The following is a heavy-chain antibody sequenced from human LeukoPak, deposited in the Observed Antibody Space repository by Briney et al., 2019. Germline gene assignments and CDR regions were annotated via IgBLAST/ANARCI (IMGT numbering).Heavy chain of an antibody. D-gene: IGHD6-19*01. CDR2: ISSSSSYT. Sequence: PGGSLRLSCAASGFTFSDYYMSWMRHAPAKGLVWGSYISSSSSYTIYADSVKDRFTISRENAKNSLYLQMDSLRAEDTAVYYCTRGHEGCHWGQGTLVTVSS. CDR3: TRGHEGCH. V-gene: IGHV3-11*06. CDR1: GFTFSDYY. J-gene: IGHJ4*02.